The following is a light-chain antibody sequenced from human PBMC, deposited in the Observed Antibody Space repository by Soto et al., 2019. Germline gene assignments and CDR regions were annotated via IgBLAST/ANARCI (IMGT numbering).Light chain of an antibody. CDR1: SSVVGGYTY. CDR2: GVY. J-gene: IGLJ1*01. Sequence: QSVLTQPRSVSGSPGQSVTISCTASSSVVGGYTYVSWYQQHPGKAPKLIIFGVYDRPSGISDRFSGSKSGNTASLTIFGLQVEDEAVYYCSSYTSGSTLPWVFGTGTKLTVL. V-gene: IGLV2-14*01. CDR3: SSYTSGSTLPWV.